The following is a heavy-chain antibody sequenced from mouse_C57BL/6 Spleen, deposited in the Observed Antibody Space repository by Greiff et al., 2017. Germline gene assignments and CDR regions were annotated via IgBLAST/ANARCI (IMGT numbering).Heavy chain of an antibody. V-gene: IGHV1-61*01. CDR3: ARGGLLNPPFAY. J-gene: IGHJ3*01. Sequence: QVQLQQPGAELVRPGSSVQLSCKASGYTFTSYWMDWVKQRPGQGLEWIGNIYPSDSETHYNQKFKDKATLTVDKSSSTAYMQLSSLTSEDSAVYYCARGGLLNPPFAYWGQGTLVTVSA. D-gene: IGHD1-1*01. CDR1: GYTFTSYW. CDR2: IYPSDSET.